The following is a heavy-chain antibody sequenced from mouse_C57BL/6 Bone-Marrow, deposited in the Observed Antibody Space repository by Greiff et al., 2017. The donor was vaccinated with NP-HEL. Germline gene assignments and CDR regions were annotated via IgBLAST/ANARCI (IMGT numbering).Heavy chain of an antibody. CDR1: GYTFTSYW. D-gene: IGHD2-5*01. V-gene: IGHV1-69*01. Sequence: QVQLQQPGAELVMPGASVKLSCKASGYTFTSYWMHWVKQRPGQGLEWIGEIDPSDSYTTYNQKFKGKSTLTVDKSSSTAYMQLSSLTSVDSAVYYCARDSNYYCDYWGQGTTLTVSA. CDR2: IDPSDSYT. J-gene: IGHJ2*01. CDR3: ARDSNYYCDY.